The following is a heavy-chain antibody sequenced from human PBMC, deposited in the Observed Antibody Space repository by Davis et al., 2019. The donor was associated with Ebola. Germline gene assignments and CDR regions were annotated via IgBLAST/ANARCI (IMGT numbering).Heavy chain of an antibody. CDR3: ARLPGGAYYYGYYMAV. Sequence: PGGSLRLSCKGSGYSFTNYWIGWVRQMPGKGLEWMAIIYPGDSDTRYSSSFQGLITISVDKSINTAYLQWSGLKASDSAMYYCARLPGGAYYYGYYMAVWGKGTKVTVSS. CDR2: IYPGDSDT. J-gene: IGHJ6*03. D-gene: IGHD3-16*01. V-gene: IGHV5-51*01. CDR1: GYSFTNYW.